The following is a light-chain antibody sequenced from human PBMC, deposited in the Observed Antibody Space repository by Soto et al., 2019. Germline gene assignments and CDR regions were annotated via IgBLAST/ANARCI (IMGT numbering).Light chain of an antibody. V-gene: IGKV1-39*01. CDR2: AAS. CDR1: QSISHY. J-gene: IGKJ1*01. CDR3: QQTYSDLWT. Sequence: DIRVTQSPSSLSASVGDRVTITCRASQSISHYLNWYQHKAGKAPRLLIYAASNLQSGVPSRFSGSRSGTDFTLTISSLQPEDFASYYCQQTYSDLWTFGQGTKVEIK.